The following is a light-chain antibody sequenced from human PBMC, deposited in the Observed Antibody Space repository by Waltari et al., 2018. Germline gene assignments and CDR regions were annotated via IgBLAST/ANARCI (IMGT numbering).Light chain of an antibody. J-gene: IGLJ2*01. CDR3: SSQSTKNGVI. Sequence: QSALTQPAYVSVSPGQSTTIPCTGSSRAVGGDDSVSWYEDHPGQAPKVIIYDVKKRPSGVSDRFSGSKSGNTASLTISGLQAEDEATFYCSSQSTKNGVIFGGGTKVTVL. V-gene: IGLV2-14*03. CDR2: DVK. CDR1: SRAVGGDDS.